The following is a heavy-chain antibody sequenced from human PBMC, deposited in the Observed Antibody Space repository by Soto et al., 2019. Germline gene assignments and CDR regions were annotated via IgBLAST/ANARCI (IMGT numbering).Heavy chain of an antibody. CDR1: GGSISSGGYY. J-gene: IGHJ3*02. Sequence: KPSETLSLTCTVSGGSISSGGYYWSWIRQHPGKGLEWIGYIYYSGSTYYNPSLKSRVTISVDTSKNQFSLKLSSVTAADTAVYYCARDMITFGGVIPRHAFDIWGQGTMVTVSS. D-gene: IGHD3-16*02. CDR2: IYYSGST. V-gene: IGHV4-31*03. CDR3: ARDMITFGGVIPRHAFDI.